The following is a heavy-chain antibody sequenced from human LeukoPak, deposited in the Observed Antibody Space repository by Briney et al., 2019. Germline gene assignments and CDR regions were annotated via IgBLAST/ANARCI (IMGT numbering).Heavy chain of an antibody. CDR1: GGTFSSYA. D-gene: IGHD2-2*01. CDR3: ARGRCSSTSCYGYSFDY. J-gene: IGHJ4*02. Sequence: ASVKVSCKASGGTFSSYAISWVRQAPGQGLEWMGWMNPNSGNTGYAQKFQGRVTITRNTSISTAYMELSSLRSEDTAVYYCARGRCSSTSCYGYSFDYWGQGTLVTVSS. V-gene: IGHV1-8*03. CDR2: MNPNSGNT.